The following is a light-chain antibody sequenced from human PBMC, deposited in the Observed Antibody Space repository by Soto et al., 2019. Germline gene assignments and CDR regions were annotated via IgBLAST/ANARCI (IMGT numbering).Light chain of an antibody. V-gene: IGKV3-15*01. CDR2: GAF. CDR1: QSVGSN. J-gene: IGKJ2*01. CDR3: QQYDKWPYT. Sequence: EIVLTQSPATLSVSPGERATLSCRTSQSVGSNLAWYQQKPGQAPRLLIYGAFIRAPGFPVTFRGTGSGSEFTLTITGLQSEDGALYYCQQYDKWPYTFGQGTNLEIK.